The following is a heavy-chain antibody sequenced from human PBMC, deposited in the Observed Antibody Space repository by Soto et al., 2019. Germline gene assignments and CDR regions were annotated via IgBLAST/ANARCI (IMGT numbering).Heavy chain of an antibody. CDR2: IYSGGST. CDR1: GFTVSTKY. J-gene: IGHJ4*02. Sequence: EVQLVESGGGLVQPGGSLRLSCAASGFTVSTKYMSWVRQAPGKGLEWVSVIYSGGSTFYADSVRGRLTISRDNSKNTVPLQMNRLSAEHTAVYYCARDPWAADYLGQGTLVTVSS. D-gene: IGHD3-16*01. CDR3: ARDPWAADY. V-gene: IGHV3-66*01.